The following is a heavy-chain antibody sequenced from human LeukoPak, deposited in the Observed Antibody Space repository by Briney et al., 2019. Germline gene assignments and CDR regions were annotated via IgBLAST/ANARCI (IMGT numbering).Heavy chain of an antibody. CDR1: GFTFDDYA. Sequence: GGSLRLSCAASGFTFDDYAMHWVRHAPGRGLEWVSGISWNSGSVGYADSVKGRFTISRDNAKNSLYLQMNSLRPEDTALYYCAKGRTFGYGPFDYWGQGTLVTVSS. D-gene: IGHD5-12*01. J-gene: IGHJ4*02. V-gene: IGHV3-9*01. CDR3: AKGRTFGYGPFDY. CDR2: ISWNSGSV.